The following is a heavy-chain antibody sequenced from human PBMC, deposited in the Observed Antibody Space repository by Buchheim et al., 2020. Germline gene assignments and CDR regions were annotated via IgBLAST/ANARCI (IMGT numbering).Heavy chain of an antibody. CDR2: TYYSGST. V-gene: IGHV4-31*03. Sequence: QVQLQESGPGLVKPSQTLSLTCTVSGGSISSGGYYWSWIRQHPGKGLEWIGYTYYSGSTYYNPSLKSRVTISVDTSKNQFSLKLSSVTAADTAVYYCARKGGAYYDFWSGYLGGYFDYWGQGTL. J-gene: IGHJ4*02. CDR3: ARKGGAYYDFWSGYLGGYFDY. CDR1: GGSISSGGYY. D-gene: IGHD3-3*01.